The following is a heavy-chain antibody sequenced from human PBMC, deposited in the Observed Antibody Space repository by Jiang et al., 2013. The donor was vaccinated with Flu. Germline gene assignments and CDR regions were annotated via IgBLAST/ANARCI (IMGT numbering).Heavy chain of an antibody. CDR1: GDSVSSNSAA. CDR3: ARGGSYYYDSSGYHWNFDL. D-gene: IGHD3-22*01. CDR2: TYYRSKWYN. V-gene: IGHV6-1*01. J-gene: IGHJ2*01. Sequence: QTLSLTCVISGDSVSSNSAAWNWIRQSPSRGLEWLGRTYYRSKWYNDYAVSVKSRITINPDTSKNQFSLQLNSVTPEDTAVYYCARGGSYYYDSSGYHWNFDLWGRGTLVTVSS.